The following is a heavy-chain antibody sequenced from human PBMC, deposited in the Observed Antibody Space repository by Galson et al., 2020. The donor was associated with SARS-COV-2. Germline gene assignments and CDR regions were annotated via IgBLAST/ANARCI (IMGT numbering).Heavy chain of an antibody. J-gene: IGHJ5*02. CDR1: GFTFSSYA. CDR3: AKARVPAAVKWFDP. CDR2: ITTSGTST. D-gene: IGHD2-2*01. Sequence: GESLKISCAASGFTFSSYAMSWVRQAPGRGLEWVSTITTSGTSTYYADSVKGRFTIARDNSKNRLYLQMNSLRAEDTAVYYCAKARVPAAVKWFDPWGQGTLVTVSS. V-gene: IGHV3-23*01.